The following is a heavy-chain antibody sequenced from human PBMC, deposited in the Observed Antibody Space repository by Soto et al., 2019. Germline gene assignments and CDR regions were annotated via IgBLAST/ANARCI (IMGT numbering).Heavy chain of an antibody. D-gene: IGHD6-13*01. CDR2: INKDGSEK. Sequence: EVQVVESGGTLVQPGGSPRLSCTASGFTFSRYWMSWVRQAPGKGLEWVANINKDGSEKYYVDSVRGRFTISRDNAKNSLDLQMNNLGAEDTAVYYCASDHSPGTAAAADFWGQGTLVTVSS. CDR3: ASDHSPGTAAAADF. CDR1: GFTFSRYW. J-gene: IGHJ4*02. V-gene: IGHV3-7*01.